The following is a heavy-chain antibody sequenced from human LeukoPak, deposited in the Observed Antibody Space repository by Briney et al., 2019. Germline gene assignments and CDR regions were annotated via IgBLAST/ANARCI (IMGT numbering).Heavy chain of an antibody. CDR1: GFTVSSNY. Sequence: GGSLRLSCAASGFTVSSNYMSWVRPAPGKGLEWVSVIYSGGNTYYADSVKGRFTISRDNSKNMIYLEMNSLKAEDTAVYYCAKERNLEIAVAGTIFDYWGQGTLVTVSS. CDR2: IYSGGNT. CDR3: AKERNLEIAVAGTIFDY. J-gene: IGHJ4*02. V-gene: IGHV3-66*01. D-gene: IGHD6-19*01.